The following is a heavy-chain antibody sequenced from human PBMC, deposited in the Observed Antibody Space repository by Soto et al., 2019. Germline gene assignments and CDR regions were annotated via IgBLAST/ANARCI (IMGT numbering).Heavy chain of an antibody. CDR3: ARGYSSGYDYYYGMDV. Sequence: SVKVSCKASGGTFSSYAISWVRQAPGQGLEWMGGIIPIFGTANYAQKFQGRVTITADKSTSTAYMELSSLRSEDTAVYYCARGYSSGYDYYYGMDVWGQGTTVTVSS. D-gene: IGHD6-19*01. J-gene: IGHJ6*02. CDR1: GGTFSSYA. CDR2: IIPIFGTA. V-gene: IGHV1-69*06.